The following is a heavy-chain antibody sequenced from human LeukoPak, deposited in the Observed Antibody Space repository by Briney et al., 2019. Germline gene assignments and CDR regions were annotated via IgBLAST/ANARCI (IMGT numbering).Heavy chain of an antibody. CDR1: GGSISSSSYY. CDR2: IYYSGST. D-gene: IGHD3-3*01. Sequence: SETLSLTCTVSGGSISSSSYYWGWIRQPPGKGLEWIGSIYYSGSTYYNPSLKSRVTISVDTSKNQFSLKLSSVTAADTAVYYCASYLRFWSGYYSSPAAFDIWGQGTMVTVSS. CDR3: ASYLRFWSGYYSSPAAFDI. V-gene: IGHV4-39*01. J-gene: IGHJ3*02.